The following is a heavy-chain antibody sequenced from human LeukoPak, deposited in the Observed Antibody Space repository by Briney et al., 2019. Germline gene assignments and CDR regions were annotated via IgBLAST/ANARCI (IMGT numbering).Heavy chain of an antibody. J-gene: IGHJ4*02. Sequence: PSETLSLTCAVYGGSFSGYYWSWIRQPPGKGLEWIGEINHSGSTNYRPSLKSRVTISVDTSKNQFSLKLSSVTAADTAVYYCARAPLGGYYLFDYWGQGTLVTVSS. CDR2: INHSGST. D-gene: IGHD3-22*01. V-gene: IGHV4-34*01. CDR3: ARAPLGGYYLFDY. CDR1: GGSFSGYY.